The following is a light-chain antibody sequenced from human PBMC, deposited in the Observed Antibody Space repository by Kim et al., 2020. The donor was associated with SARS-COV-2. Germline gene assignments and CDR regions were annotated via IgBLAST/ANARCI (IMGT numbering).Light chain of an antibody. V-gene: IGLV3-19*01. CDR1: NFRNYY. CDR3: VSRDSSGNPWV. CDR2: GKN. J-gene: IGLJ3*02. Sequence: ALAQKVMITCQGDNFRNYYDGVNQHKPGPALVPLIYGKNDRNSAILVRYPGSSSGNTASLTFTGALAEDEADSYCVSRDSSGNPWVFGGGTQLTVL.